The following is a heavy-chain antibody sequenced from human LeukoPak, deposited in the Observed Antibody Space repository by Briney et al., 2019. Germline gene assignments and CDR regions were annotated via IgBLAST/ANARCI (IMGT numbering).Heavy chain of an antibody. Sequence: ASVKVSCKASGYTFTSYGISWVRQAPGQGLEWMGWISAYNGNTNYAQKLQGRVTMTTDTSTSTAYMELRSLRSDDTAVYYCARDIRKIKYSYGPGYFDYWGQGTLVTVSS. CDR2: ISAYNGNT. CDR3: ARDIRKIKYSYGPGYFDY. CDR1: GYTFTSYG. D-gene: IGHD5-18*01. J-gene: IGHJ4*02. V-gene: IGHV1-18*01.